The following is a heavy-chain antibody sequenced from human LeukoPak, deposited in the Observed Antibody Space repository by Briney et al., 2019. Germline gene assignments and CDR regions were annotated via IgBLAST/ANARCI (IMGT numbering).Heavy chain of an antibody. CDR3: ARDRRKQQLVPTLNFDI. Sequence: GASVKVSCKVAGGTINNFAISWVRQAPGQGLEWMGGLSPVLATYAQKFQGRVTMTRDTSISTAYMELSRLRSDDTAVYYCARDRRKQQLVPTLNFDIWGQGTMVTVSS. CDR2: LSPVLA. CDR1: GGTINNFA. D-gene: IGHD6-13*01. V-gene: IGHV1-69*05. J-gene: IGHJ3*02.